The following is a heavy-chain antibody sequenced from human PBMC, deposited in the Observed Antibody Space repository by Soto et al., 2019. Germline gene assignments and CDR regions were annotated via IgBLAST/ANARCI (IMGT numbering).Heavy chain of an antibody. D-gene: IGHD6-19*01. CDR3: ARGPGSSGWYLTRSAFDI. Sequence: SETLSLTCSVSGASISSYGYYWSWIRQFPGKGLEWIGYIYYSGNTYYNPSLKSRVTISVDTSQNQFSLKLSSVTAADTAVYYCARGPGSSGWYLTRSAFDIWGQGT. J-gene: IGHJ3*02. CDR2: IYYSGNT. V-gene: IGHV4-31*03. CDR1: GASISSYGYY.